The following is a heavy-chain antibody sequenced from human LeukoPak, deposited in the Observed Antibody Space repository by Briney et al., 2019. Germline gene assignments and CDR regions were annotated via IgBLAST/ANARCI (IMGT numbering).Heavy chain of an antibody. CDR2: IIPIFGTA. J-gene: IGHJ5*02. V-gene: IGHV1-69*13. CDR1: GGTFSSYA. D-gene: IGHD2-2*01. CDR3: ARDPRPSYCSSTGCYATNWFDP. Sequence: SVKVSCKASGGTFSSYAISWVRQAPGQGLEWMGGIIPIFGTANYAQKFQGRVTITADESTSTAYMELSSLRSEDTAVYYCARDPRPSYCSSTGCYATNWFDPWGQGTLVTVSS.